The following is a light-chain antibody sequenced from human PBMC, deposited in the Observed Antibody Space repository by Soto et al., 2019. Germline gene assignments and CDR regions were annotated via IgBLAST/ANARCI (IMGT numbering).Light chain of an antibody. J-gene: IGKJ1*01. CDR3: QQYGSSPGT. CDR1: QSVSNNY. CDR2: GAS. V-gene: IGKV3-20*01. Sequence: EIVLTPSPGTLSLSPVERATLSCRASQSVSNNYLAWYQQKPGQAPRRLIYGASSRATGIPDRFSGSGSGTDFTLTISRLEPEDFAVYYCQQYGSSPGTFGQGTKVDIK.